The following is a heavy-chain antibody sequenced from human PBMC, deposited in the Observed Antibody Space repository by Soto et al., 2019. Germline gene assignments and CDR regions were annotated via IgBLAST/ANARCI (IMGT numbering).Heavy chain of an antibody. Sequence: QVQLVESGGGVVQPGRSLRLSCAASGFTFSSYGMHWVRQAPGKGLEWVAVISYDGSNKYYADSVKGRFTISRDNSKNTLYLQMNSLRAEDTAVYYCAKAPTGVLYHHPFDYWGQGTLVTVSS. J-gene: IGHJ4*02. D-gene: IGHD2-2*02. CDR1: GFTFSSYG. V-gene: IGHV3-30*18. CDR2: ISYDGSNK. CDR3: AKAPTGVLYHHPFDY.